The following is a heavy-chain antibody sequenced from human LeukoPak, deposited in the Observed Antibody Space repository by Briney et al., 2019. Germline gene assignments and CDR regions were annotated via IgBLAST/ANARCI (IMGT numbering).Heavy chain of an antibody. CDR1: GYTFINYY. CDR3: AREFSGYIDF. J-gene: IGHJ4*02. V-gene: IGHV1-46*01. D-gene: IGHD1-26*01. Sequence: ASVNVSCTASGYTFINYYMHWVRQAPGQGLEWMGIIKPSGGGTSYAQKFQGRVTMTRDTSTSTVYMEVSSLRSEDTAVYYCAREFSGYIDFWGQGTLVTVSS. CDR2: IKPSGGGT.